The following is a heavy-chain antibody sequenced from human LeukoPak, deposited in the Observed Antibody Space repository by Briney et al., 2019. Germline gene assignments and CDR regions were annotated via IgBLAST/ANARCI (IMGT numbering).Heavy chain of an antibody. J-gene: IGHJ6*03. D-gene: IGHD3-3*01. CDR3: ARDLISRYDFWSGYYTAGGYYYYYYMDV. CDR1: GYTFTSYG. V-gene: IGHV1-18*01. Sequence: ASVKVSCKASGYTFTSYGISWVRQAPGQGREWMGWISAYNGNTNYAQRLQGRVTMTTDTSTSTAYMELRSLRSDDTAVYYCARDLISRYDFWSGYYTAGGYYYYYYMDVWGKGTTVTVSS. CDR2: ISAYNGNT.